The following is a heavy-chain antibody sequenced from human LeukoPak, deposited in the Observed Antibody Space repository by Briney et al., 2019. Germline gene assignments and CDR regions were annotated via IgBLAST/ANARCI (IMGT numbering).Heavy chain of an antibody. J-gene: IGHJ4*02. CDR3: AKYYLVATIRAYFDY. CDR1: GFTFSSYA. CDR2: ISGSGGST. V-gene: IGHV3-23*01. D-gene: IGHD5-12*01. Sequence: PGGSLRLSCAASGFTFSSYAMSWVRQAPGRELEWVSDISGSGGSTYYADSVKGRLTISRDNSKNTPYLQMNSLRAEDTAVYYCAKYYLVATIRAYFDYWGQGTLVTVSS.